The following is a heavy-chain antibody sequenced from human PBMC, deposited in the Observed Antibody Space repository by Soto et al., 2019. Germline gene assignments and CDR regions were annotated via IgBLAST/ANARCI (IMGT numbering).Heavy chain of an antibody. CDR3: ARTPTTAMGPRFDP. D-gene: IGHD5-18*01. CDR2: IYYSGST. V-gene: IGHV4-59*01. J-gene: IGHJ5*02. CDR1: GGSISSYY. Sequence: QVQLQESGPGLVKPSETLSLTCTVSGGSISSYYWSWIRQPPGKGLEWIGYIYYSGSTNYNPSLKSRVTISVDTSKNQFALKLSSVTAADTAVYYCARTPTTAMGPRFDPCGQGTLVTVSS.